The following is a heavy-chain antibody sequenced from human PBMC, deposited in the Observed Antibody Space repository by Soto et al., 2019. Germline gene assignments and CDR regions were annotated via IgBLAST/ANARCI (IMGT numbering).Heavy chain of an antibody. CDR2: IYYSGNT. CDR3: ARVGSSIEVRPFDY. D-gene: IGHD6-6*01. J-gene: IGHJ4*02. CDR1: GGSISSGGYY. Sequence: SETLSLTCTVSGGSISSGGYYWSWIRQHPGKGLEWIGYIYYSGNTYYNPSLKSRVTISVDTSKNQFSLKLTSVTAADTAVYYCARVGSSIEVRPFDYWGQGTLVTVSS. V-gene: IGHV4-31*03.